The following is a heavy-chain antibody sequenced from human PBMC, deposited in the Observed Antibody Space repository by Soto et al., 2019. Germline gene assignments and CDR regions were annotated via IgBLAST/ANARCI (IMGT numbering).Heavy chain of an antibody. CDR2: INPSAGST. J-gene: IGHJ4*02. V-gene: IGHV1-46*03. CDR1: GYSFTTYY. Sequence: GASVKVSCKAAGYSFTTYYIHWVRQAPGQGLEWMGIINPSAGSTTYAQKFQGRVTMTRDTSTGTVYMDLSSLRSEDTAVYYCARDLRRSWVVTTDNWGQGTQVTVS. CDR3: ARDLRRSWVVTTDN. D-gene: IGHD2-21*02.